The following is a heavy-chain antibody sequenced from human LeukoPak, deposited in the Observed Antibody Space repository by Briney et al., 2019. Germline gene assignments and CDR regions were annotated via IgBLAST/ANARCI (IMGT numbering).Heavy chain of an antibody. J-gene: IGHJ1*01. CDR2: ISAYNGNT. CDR3: ARDSSSWSHAEYFQH. D-gene: IGHD6-13*01. V-gene: IGHV1-18*01. Sequence: ASVKVSCKASGYTFSNYGITWVRQAPGQGLEWMGWISAYNGNTNYAQKLQGRVTMTTDTSTSTAYMGLRSLRSDDTAVYYCARDSSSWSHAEYFQHWGQGTLVTVSS. CDR1: GYTFSNYG.